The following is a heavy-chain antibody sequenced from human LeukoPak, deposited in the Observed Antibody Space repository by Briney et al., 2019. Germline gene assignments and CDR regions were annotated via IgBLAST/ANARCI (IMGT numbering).Heavy chain of an antibody. V-gene: IGHV4-59*08. CDR3: ARPYSGGWLHGSDI. D-gene: IGHD6-19*01. J-gene: IGHJ3*02. CDR2: IYYSGST. Sequence: SETLSLTCTVSGGSISSYYWSWIRQPPGKGLEWSGYIYYSGSTNYSPSLKSRVTISVDTSKNQFSLRLSSVTAADTAVYYCARPYSGGWLHGSDIWGQGTMVTVSS. CDR1: GGSISSYY.